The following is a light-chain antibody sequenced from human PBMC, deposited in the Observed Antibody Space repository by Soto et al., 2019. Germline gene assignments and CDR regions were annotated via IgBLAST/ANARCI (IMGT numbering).Light chain of an antibody. CDR2: AAS. CDR1: QGISSW. CDR3: QQTNSFPLT. Sequence: DIQMTQSPSSVSASVGDRVTITCRASQGISSWVAWYQQKPGKAPNLLIYAASSLQSGVPSRFSGSGSGTDFTLTISSLQPEYFATYYCQQTNSFPLTFGGGTKVEIK. V-gene: IGKV1-12*01. J-gene: IGKJ4*01.